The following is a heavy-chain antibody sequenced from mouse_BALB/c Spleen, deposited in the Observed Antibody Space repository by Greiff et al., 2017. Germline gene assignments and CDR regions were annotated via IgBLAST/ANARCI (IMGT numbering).Heavy chain of an antibody. CDR1: GFTFSSYG. CDR2: INSNGGST. D-gene: IGHD2-1*01. CDR3: ARDGNYNYYAMDY. J-gene: IGHJ4*01. V-gene: IGHV5-6-3*01. Sequence: EVKLMESGGGLVQPGGSLKLSCAASGFTFSSYGMSWVRQTPDKRLELVATINSNGGSTYYPDSVKGRFTISRDNAKNTLYLQMSSLKSEDTAMYYCARDGNYNYYAMDYWGQGTSVTVSS.